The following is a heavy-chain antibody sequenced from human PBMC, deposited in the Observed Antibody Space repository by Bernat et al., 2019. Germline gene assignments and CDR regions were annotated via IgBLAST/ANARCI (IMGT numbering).Heavy chain of an antibody. CDR3: ARDAHCSSTSCYTFDY. CDR1: GFTFSSYA. CDR2: ISYDGSNK. Sequence: QVQLVESGGGVVQPGTSLRLSCAASGFTFSSYAMHWVRQAPGKGLEWVAVISYDGSNKYYADSVKGRFTISRDNSKNTLYLQMNSLRAEDTAVYYCARDAHCSSTSCYTFDYWGQGTLVTVSS. D-gene: IGHD2-2*02. V-gene: IGHV3-30-3*01. J-gene: IGHJ4*02.